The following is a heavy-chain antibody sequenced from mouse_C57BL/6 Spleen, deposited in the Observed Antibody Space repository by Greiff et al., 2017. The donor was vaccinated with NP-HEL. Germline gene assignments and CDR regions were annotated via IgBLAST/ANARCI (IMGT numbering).Heavy chain of an antibody. V-gene: IGHV5-17*01. CDR1: GFTFSDYG. CDR2: ISSGSSTI. CDR3: ARKDYGPSYAMDY. Sequence: EVQRVESGGGLVKPGGSLKLSCAASGFTFSDYGMHWVRQAPEKGLEWVAYISSGSSTIYYADTVKGRFTISRDNAKNTLFLQMTSLRSEDTAMYYCARKDYGPSYAMDYWGQGTSVTVSS. J-gene: IGHJ4*01. D-gene: IGHD1-1*01.